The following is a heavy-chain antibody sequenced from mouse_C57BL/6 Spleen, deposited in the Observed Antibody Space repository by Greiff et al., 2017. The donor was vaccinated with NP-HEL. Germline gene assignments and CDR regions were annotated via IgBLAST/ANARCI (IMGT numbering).Heavy chain of an antibody. CDR1: GYSFTGYY. Sequence: EVQLQQSGPELVKPGASVKISCKASGYSFTGYYMNWVKQSPEKSLEWIGEINPSTGGTTYNQKFKAKATLTVDKSSSTAYMQLKSLTSEDSAVYYCANYYGSSYHYAMDYWGQGTSVTVSS. V-gene: IGHV1-42*01. CDR2: INPSTGGT. J-gene: IGHJ4*01. D-gene: IGHD1-1*01. CDR3: ANYYGSSYHYAMDY.